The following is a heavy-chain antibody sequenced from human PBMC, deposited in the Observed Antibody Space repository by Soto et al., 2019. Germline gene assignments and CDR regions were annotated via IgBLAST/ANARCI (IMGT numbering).Heavy chain of an antibody. CDR2: IYTSGTT. Sequence: SETLSLTCNVSGGSIRSNYWSWIRQPAGKALEWIGRIYTSGTTNYNPSLKSRATMLVDTSKNQFSLILSSVTAADTGVYYCAREGASGFGMDVWGQGTTVTVSS. D-gene: IGHD1-26*01. V-gene: IGHV4-4*07. CDR1: GGSIRSNY. CDR3: AREGASGFGMDV. J-gene: IGHJ6*02.